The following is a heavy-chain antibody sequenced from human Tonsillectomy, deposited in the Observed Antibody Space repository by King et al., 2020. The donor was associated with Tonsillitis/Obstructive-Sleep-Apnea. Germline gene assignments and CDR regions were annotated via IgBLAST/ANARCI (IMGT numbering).Heavy chain of an antibody. D-gene: IGHD2-2*01. V-gene: IGHV3-23*04. CDR3: AKGDPVVVVPARWFDP. CDR2: ISGSGGST. J-gene: IGHJ5*02. CDR1: GFTFSSYA. Sequence: VQLVQSGGGLVQPGGSLRLSCAASGFTFSSYAMSWVRQAPGKGLEWVSDISGSGGSTYYADSVKGRFTISRDNSKNTLYLQMNSLIDEDTAVYYCAKGDPVVVVPARWFDPWGQGTLVTVSS.